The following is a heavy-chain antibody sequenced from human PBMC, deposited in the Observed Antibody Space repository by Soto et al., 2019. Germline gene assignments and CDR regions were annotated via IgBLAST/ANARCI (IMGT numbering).Heavy chain of an antibody. D-gene: IGHD3-3*01. CDR3: ARGRDYDFWSGYYNGLWSPYYYYGMDV. J-gene: IGHJ6*02. Sequence: WGSLRLSCASSGFTFSSYAMHWVRQAPGKGLEWVAVIWYDGSNKYYADSVKGRFTISRDNSKNTLYLQMNSLRAEDTAVYYCARGRDYDFWSGYYNGLWSPYYYYGMDVWGQGTTVTVSS. V-gene: IGHV3-33*08. CDR1: GFTFSSYA. CDR2: IWYDGSNK.